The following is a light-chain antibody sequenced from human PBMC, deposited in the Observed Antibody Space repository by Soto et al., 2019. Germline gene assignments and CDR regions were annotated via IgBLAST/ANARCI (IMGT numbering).Light chain of an antibody. J-gene: IGLJ1*01. CDR3: YSFTTSNTYV. V-gene: IGLV2-18*02. CDR1: SSDVGSYNR. CDR2: EVS. Sequence: QSVLTQPPPVSGSHGQSVTISCSGTSSDVGSYNRVSWYQQAPGTAPKVMIYEVSNRPSRVPDRFSGSKSGNTASLTISGLQPEDEADYYCYSFTTSNTYVFGTGTKVTVL.